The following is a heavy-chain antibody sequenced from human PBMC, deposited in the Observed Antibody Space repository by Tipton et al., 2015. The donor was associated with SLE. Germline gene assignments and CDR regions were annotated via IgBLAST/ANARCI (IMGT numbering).Heavy chain of an antibody. D-gene: IGHD5-12*01. V-gene: IGHV1-18*01. CDR1: GYTFSSYS. CDR3: ARTPEERRGLWLRSNHFDY. CDR2: ISGYNGDT. Sequence: QLVQSGAEVKKPGASVKVSCKASGYTFSSYSIGWVRQAPGQGLEWMGWISGYNGDTNYAQKLQGRVTMTTDSSTSTAYMELRRLTSDDTAVYFCARTPEERRGLWLRSNHFDYWGQGTLVTVSS. J-gene: IGHJ4*02.